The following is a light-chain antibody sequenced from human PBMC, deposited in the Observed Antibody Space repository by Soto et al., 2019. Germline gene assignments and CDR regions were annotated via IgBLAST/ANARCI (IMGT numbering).Light chain of an antibody. Sequence: EIVMTQSPATLSVSPGESATLSCRASESVSNNLAWYQQRSGQAPRLVIYSASTRATGIPARFSGSGSGTEFTLTISSLQFEDFAVYYCQRHNSWWTFGQGTKVEMK. CDR3: QRHNSWWT. CDR2: SAS. V-gene: IGKV3-15*01. CDR1: ESVSNN. J-gene: IGKJ1*01.